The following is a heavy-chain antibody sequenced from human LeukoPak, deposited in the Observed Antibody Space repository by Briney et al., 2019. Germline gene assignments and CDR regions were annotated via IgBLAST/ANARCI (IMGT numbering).Heavy chain of an antibody. Sequence: GGSLRLSCAASGFTLSDHYMDWVRRAPGKGLEWVGRTTNKANGYTTEYAASVQGRFTISRDDSKNSLDLHMNSLKTEDTAVYYCVSKITTSYYWGQGTLVTVSS. V-gene: IGHV3-72*01. CDR2: TTNKANGYTT. J-gene: IGHJ4*02. CDR1: GFTLSDHY. D-gene: IGHD2/OR15-2a*01. CDR3: VSKITTSYY.